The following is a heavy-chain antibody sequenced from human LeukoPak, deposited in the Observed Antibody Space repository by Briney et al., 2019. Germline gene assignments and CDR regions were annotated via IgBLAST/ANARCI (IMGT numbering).Heavy chain of an antibody. J-gene: IGHJ3*02. CDR1: GFTFSSYE. Sequence: PGGSLRLSCAASGFTFSSYEMNWVRQAPGKGLEWVSYISSSGSTIYYADSVKGRFTISRDNAKNSLYLQMNSLRAEDTAVYYCARVGAIRPFKDAFDIWGQGTMVTVSS. V-gene: IGHV3-48*03. CDR3: ARVGAIRPFKDAFDI. D-gene: IGHD1-26*01. CDR2: ISSSGSTI.